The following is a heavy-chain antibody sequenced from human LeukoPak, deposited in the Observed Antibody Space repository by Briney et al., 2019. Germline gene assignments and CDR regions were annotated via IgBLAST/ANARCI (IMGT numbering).Heavy chain of an antibody. V-gene: IGHV1-24*01. CDR2: FDPEDGET. D-gene: IGHD3-10*01. J-gene: IGHJ4*02. Sequence: GASVKVSCKVSGYTLTELSMHWVRQAPGKGLEWMGGFDPEDGETIYAQKFQGGVTMTEDTSTDTAYMELSSLRSEDTAVYYCATATGYYGSGSYYLFDYWGQGTLVTVSS. CDR3: ATATGYYGSGSYYLFDY. CDR1: GYTLTELS.